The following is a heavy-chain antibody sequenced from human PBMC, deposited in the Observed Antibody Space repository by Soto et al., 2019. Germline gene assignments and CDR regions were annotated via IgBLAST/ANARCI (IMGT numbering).Heavy chain of an antibody. Sequence: QVQLVQSGAEVKKPGSSVKVSCKASGGTFGSYAISWVRQAPGQGLEWMGGIIPIPGTANYAQEFEGRVTIAADESTSTAYMELSSLRSEETAVYYCARSQGSSTSLEIYYYYYYGMDVWGQGTTVTVSS. D-gene: IGHD2-2*01. J-gene: IGHJ6*02. CDR2: IIPIPGTA. CDR3: ARSQGSSTSLEIYYYYYYGMDV. CDR1: GGTFGSYA. V-gene: IGHV1-69*01.